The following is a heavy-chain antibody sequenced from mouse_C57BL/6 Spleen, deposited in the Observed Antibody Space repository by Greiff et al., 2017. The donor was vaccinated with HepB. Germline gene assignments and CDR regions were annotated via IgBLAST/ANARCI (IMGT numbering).Heavy chain of an antibody. CDR2: IDPSDSYT. V-gene: IGHV1-69*01. J-gene: IGHJ4*01. Sequence: QVQLQQPGAELVMPGASVKLSCKASGYTFTSYWMHWVKQRPGQGLEWIGEIDPSDSYTNYNQKFKGKSTLTVDKPSSTAYMQLSSLTSEDSAGYYCARGRLRREEVYYAMDYWGQGTSVTVSS. CDR1: GYTFTSYW. CDR3: ARGRLRREEVYYAMDY. D-gene: IGHD2-2*01.